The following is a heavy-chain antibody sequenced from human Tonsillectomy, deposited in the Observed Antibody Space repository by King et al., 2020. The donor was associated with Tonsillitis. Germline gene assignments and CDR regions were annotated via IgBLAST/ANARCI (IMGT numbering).Heavy chain of an antibody. Sequence: QLVQSGAEVKKPGASVKVSCKVSGYTLTELSMHWVRQAPGKGLEWMGGFDPEDGETIYDQKFQGRVTMTEDTSTDTAYMELSSLRSEDTAVYYCATVSSVSVTTRFDYWGQGTLVTVSS. J-gene: IGHJ4*02. CDR1: GYTLTELS. V-gene: IGHV1-24*01. CDR3: ATVSSVSVTTRFDY. D-gene: IGHD4-17*01. CDR2: FDPEDGET.